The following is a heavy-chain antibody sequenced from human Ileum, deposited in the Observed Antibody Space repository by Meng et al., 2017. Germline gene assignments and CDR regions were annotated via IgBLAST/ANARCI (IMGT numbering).Heavy chain of an antibody. J-gene: IGHJ4*02. V-gene: IGHV4-34*01. CDR3: ARGGHDSSGYYSFDY. D-gene: IGHD3-22*01. Sequence: VPVQQWGAGLLKPSETLSLPCAVYGGSFSGYYWSWIRQPPGKGLEWIGEINHSGSTNYNPSLKSRVTISVDTSKNQFSLKLSSVTAADTAVYYCARGGHDSSGYYSFDYWGQGTLVTVSS. CDR2: INHSGST. CDR1: GGSFSGYY.